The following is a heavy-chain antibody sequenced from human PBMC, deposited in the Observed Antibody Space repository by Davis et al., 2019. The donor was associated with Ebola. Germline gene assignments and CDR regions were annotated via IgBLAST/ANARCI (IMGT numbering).Heavy chain of an antibody. CDR3: ARSARGTMIVGRLDY. Sequence: ASVKVSCKASGYTFTSYYMHWVRQAPGQGLEWMGIINPSGGSTSYAQKFQGRVTMTRDTSTSTAYMELRSLRSDDTAVYYCARSARGTMIVGRLDYWGQGTLVTVSS. CDR1: GYTFTSYY. D-gene: IGHD3-22*01. CDR2: INPSGGST. J-gene: IGHJ4*02. V-gene: IGHV1-46*01.